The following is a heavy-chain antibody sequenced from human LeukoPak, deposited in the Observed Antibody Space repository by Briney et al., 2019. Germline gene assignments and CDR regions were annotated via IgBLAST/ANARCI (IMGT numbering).Heavy chain of an antibody. J-gene: IGHJ4*02. D-gene: IGHD3-10*01. CDR2: IYSGGST. V-gene: IGHV3-53*01. CDR3: ARYYHEGYFDY. CDR1: GFTVSSNY. Sequence: GGSLRLSCAAYGFTVSSNYMSWVRQAPGKGLEWVSVIYSGGSTYYADSVKGRFTISRDNSKNTLYLQMNSLRAEDTAVYYCARYYHEGYFDYWGQGTLVTVSS.